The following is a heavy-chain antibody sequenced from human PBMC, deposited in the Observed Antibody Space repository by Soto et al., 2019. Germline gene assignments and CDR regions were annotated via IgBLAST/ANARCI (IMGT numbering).Heavy chain of an antibody. CDR3: ARVGPMGADSSGSFDY. D-gene: IGHD3-22*01. Sequence: ASVKVSCKASGYTFTSYYMHWVRQAPGQGLEWMGIINPSGGSTSYAQKFQGRVTMTRDTSTSTVYMELSSLRSEDTAVYYCARVGPMGADSSGSFDYWGQGTLVTVSS. CDR2: INPSGGST. V-gene: IGHV1-46*01. CDR1: GYTFTSYY. J-gene: IGHJ4*02.